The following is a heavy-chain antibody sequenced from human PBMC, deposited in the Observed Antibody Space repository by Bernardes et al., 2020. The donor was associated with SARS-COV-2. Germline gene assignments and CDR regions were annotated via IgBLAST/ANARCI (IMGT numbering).Heavy chain of an antibody. CDR1: GFTFSRYS. Sequence: GGSLRLSCAASGFTFSRYSMNWVRQAPGKGLEWVSSISGGGMYIYYGDAVRGRFTTSRDNTRTSVFLQMESLIAEDTAVYYCARDVGGADWRFGFDVWGPGTMVHVS. J-gene: IGHJ3*01. D-gene: IGHD2-21*02. CDR3: ARDVGGADWRFGFDV. CDR2: ISGGGMYI. V-gene: IGHV3-21*01.